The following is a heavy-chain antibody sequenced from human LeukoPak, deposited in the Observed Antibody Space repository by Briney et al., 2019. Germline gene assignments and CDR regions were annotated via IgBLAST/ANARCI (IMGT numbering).Heavy chain of an antibody. V-gene: IGHV3-74*01. J-gene: IGHJ6*03. Sequence: GGSLRLSCVTSGFTFSGYWMHWVRQGPEKGLELVSRIDNDGHGIIYAGSVKGRFTTSRDNVKNTLYLQMNSLRVEDTAVYYCAAGGGWDPSFGVVTHIDAWGKGTTV. CDR3: AAGGGWDPSFGVVTHIDA. D-gene: IGHD3-3*01. CDR1: GFTFSGYW. CDR2: IDNDGHGI.